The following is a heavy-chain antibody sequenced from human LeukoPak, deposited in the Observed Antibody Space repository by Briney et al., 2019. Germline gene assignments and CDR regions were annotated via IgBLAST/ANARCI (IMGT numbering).Heavy chain of an antibody. CDR3: ARWGGYRSSTSCRKPFDY. V-gene: IGHV4-34*01. Sequence: SETLSLTCAVYGGSFSGYYWSWIRQPPGKGLEWIGEINHSGSTNYNPPLKSRVTISVDTSKNQFSLKLSSVTAADTAVYYCARWGGYRSSTSCRKPFDYWGQGTLVTVSS. J-gene: IGHJ4*02. CDR1: GGSFSGYY. D-gene: IGHD2-2*01. CDR2: INHSGST.